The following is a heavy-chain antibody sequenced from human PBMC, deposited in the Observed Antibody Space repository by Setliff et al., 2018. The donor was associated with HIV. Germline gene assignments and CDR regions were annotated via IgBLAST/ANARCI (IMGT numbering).Heavy chain of an antibody. V-gene: IGHV3-7*03. CDR3: ARGTTGSGWFYDS. CDR1: GFMFNKNY. D-gene: IGHD6-19*01. Sequence: PGGSLRLSCTASGFMFNKNYMSWVRQAPGKGLEWVANINEDGSEKYYVDSVKGRFTISRDNAENSLSLQMNSLRGEDTAVYYCARGTTGSGWFYDSWGQGVLVTVSS. CDR2: INEDGSEK. J-gene: IGHJ4*02.